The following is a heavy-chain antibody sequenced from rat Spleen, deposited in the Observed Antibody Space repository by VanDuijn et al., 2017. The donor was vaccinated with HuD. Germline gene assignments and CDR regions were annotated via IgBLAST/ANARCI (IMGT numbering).Heavy chain of an antibody. V-gene: IGHV5-29*01. D-gene: IGHD4-6*01. CDR3: ARHGTLGWYFDF. Sequence: EVQLVESGGGLVQPGRSLKLSCAASGFTFSSHVMAWVRQAPTKGLEWVASISYDGSRTYYRDSVKGRCTISRENAKSILYLQMDSLRSEDTATYYCARHGTLGWYFDFWGPGTMVTVSS. CDR1: GFTFSSHV. J-gene: IGHJ1*01. CDR2: ISYDGSRT.